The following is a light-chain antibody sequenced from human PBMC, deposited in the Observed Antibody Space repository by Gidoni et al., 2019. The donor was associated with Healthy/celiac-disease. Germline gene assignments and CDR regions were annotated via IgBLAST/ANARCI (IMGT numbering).Light chain of an antibody. CDR1: QSVSIY. Sequence: IVLTQSPATLSLSPGDRATLSCRASQSVSIYLAWYQQNPGQAPRLLIYDASNRATGIPARFSGSGSGTDFTLTISILEPEDVAFYYCQQRSNWPPWTFGQGTKVEIK. V-gene: IGKV3-11*01. CDR2: DAS. J-gene: IGKJ1*01. CDR3: QQRSNWPPWT.